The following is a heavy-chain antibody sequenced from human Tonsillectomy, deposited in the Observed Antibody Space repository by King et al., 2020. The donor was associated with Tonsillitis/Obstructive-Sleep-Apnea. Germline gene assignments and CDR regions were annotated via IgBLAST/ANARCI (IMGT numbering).Heavy chain of an antibody. V-gene: IGHV1-69*01. CDR1: GGTFSSYA. J-gene: IGHJ4*02. CDR2: IIPIFGTA. Sequence: VQLVESGAEVKKPGSSVKVSCKASGGTFSSYAISWVRQAPGQGLEWMGGIIPIFGTANYAQKFQGRVTITADESTSTAYMELSSLRSEDTAVYYCARGEPNYYASSGYYYPASYDYWGQGTLVTVSS. D-gene: IGHD3-22*01. CDR3: ARGEPNYYASSGYYYPASYDY.